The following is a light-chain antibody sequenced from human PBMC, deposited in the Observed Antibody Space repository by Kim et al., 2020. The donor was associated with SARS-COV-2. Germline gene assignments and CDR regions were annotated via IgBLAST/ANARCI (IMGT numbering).Light chain of an antibody. Sequence: ELTQPPSASVTPGQRVSISCSGSFSNIGGNNVNWYQHMPGSAPRLLLHTNNHRPSGVPDRFADSKSDTSDSLAISGLQSDDEADYYCEAWEGRLNAYVFGTGTKVTVL. CDR3: EAWEGRLNAYV. J-gene: IGLJ1*01. CDR1: FSNIGGNN. V-gene: IGLV1-44*01. CDR2: TNN.